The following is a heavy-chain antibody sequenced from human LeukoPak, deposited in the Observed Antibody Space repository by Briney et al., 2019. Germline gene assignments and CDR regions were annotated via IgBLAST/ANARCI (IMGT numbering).Heavy chain of an antibody. D-gene: IGHD3-3*01. CDR3: ARGQYYDFWSGLVYNWFDP. J-gene: IGHJ5*02. V-gene: IGHV4-34*01. Sequence: SETLSLTCAVYGGSFSGYYWSWIRQPPGKGLEWIGEINHIGSTNYNPSLKSRVTISVDTSKNQFSLKLSSVTAADTAVYYCARGQYYDFWSGLVYNWFDPWGQGTLVTVSS. CDR1: GGSFSGYY. CDR2: INHIGST.